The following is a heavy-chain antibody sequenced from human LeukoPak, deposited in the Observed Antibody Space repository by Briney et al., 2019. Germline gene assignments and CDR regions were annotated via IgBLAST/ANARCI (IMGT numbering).Heavy chain of an antibody. CDR1: GASISSYY. J-gene: IGHJ3*02. D-gene: IGHD1-14*01. V-gene: IGHV4-59*01. CDR3: AGESPTGRDAIDI. CDR2: FYYSGST. Sequence: PSETLSLTCTVSGASISSYYWSWIRQPPGKGLEWVGSFYYSGSTNYNPSLKGRVTISVDTSKNQLSLKLTSVTAADTAIYFCAGESPTGRDAIDIWGQGTMVTVSS.